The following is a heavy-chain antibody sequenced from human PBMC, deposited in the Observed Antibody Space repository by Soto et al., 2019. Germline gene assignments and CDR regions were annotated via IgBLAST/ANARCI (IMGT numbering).Heavy chain of an antibody. CDR2: IYYSGST. J-gene: IGHJ3*02. CDR1: GGSISSGGYY. CDR3: ASLSYDFWSGYFVPDDAFDI. D-gene: IGHD3-3*01. Sequence: SETLSLTCTVSGGSISSGGYYWSWIRQHPGKGLEWIGYIYYSGSTYYNPSLKSRVTISVDTSKNQFSLKLSSVTAADTAVYYCASLSYDFWSGYFVPDDAFDIWGQGTMVTVS. V-gene: IGHV4-31*03.